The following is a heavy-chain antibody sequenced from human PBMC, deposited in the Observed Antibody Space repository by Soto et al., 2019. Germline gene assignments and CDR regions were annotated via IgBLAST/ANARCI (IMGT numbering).Heavy chain of an antibody. J-gene: IGHJ3*02. D-gene: IGHD3-22*01. Sequence: QVQLVESGGGVVQPGRSLRLSCAASGFTFSSYGMHWARQAPGKGLEWVAVISYHGSDQYYADSVKGRYTISRDNXKXTXLLQMNSLRAEDTAVYYCAKEVRYYYDSRGVDAFDIWGQGTVVTVSS. CDR1: GFTFSSYG. CDR2: ISYHGSDQ. V-gene: IGHV3-30*18. CDR3: AKEVRYYYDSRGVDAFDI.